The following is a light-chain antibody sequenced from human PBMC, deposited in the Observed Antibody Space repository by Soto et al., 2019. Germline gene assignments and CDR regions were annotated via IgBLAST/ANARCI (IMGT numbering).Light chain of an antibody. CDR3: AAWDGSLNGWV. Sequence: QSVLTQAPSASGTPGQRVTISCSGSSSNIGSNTVSWYQQVPGTAPQLLIYSNDQRPSGGPDRFSGYKSGTSASLAIGGLQSEDEADYYCAAWDGSLNGWVFGGGTKLTVL. J-gene: IGLJ2*01. CDR2: SND. CDR1: SSNIGSNT. V-gene: IGLV1-44*01.